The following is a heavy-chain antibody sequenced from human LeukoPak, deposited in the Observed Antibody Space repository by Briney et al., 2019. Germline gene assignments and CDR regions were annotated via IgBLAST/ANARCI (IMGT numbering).Heavy chain of an antibody. Sequence: SETLCLTCAVYGGSFSGYYWSWIRQPPGKGLEWIGEINHSGSTNYNPSLKSRVTISVDTSKNQFSLKLSSVTAADTAVYYCASWGPRRGYCSGGSCYRYYYGMDVWGQGTTVTVSS. CDR2: INHSGST. D-gene: IGHD2-15*01. V-gene: IGHV4-34*01. J-gene: IGHJ6*02. CDR3: ASWGPRRGYCSGGSCYRYYYGMDV. CDR1: GGSFSGYY.